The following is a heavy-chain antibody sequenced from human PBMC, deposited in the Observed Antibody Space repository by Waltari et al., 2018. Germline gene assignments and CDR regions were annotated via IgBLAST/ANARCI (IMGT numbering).Heavy chain of an antibody. V-gene: IGHV1-2*02. CDR3: AGGTGNWFDP. CDR2: INHESGGT. D-gene: IGHD1-1*01. Sequence: QVQLVQSGAEVKKPGSSVKVSCKASGYTFTGYSMTWVRQAPGRGLEWMGWINHESGGTNDAQKMQGRATMTRESYISTAYLELSRLRADEAAVYYGAGGTGNWFDPWGQGTLFTGSS. CDR1: GYTFTGYS. J-gene: IGHJ5*02.